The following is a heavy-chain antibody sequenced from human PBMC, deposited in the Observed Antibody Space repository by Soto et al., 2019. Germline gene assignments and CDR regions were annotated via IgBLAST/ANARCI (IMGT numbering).Heavy chain of an antibody. Sequence: GGSLRLSCAASGFTFSIYAMSWVRQAPGKGLEWVSTISHRSATTYYADSMKGRFTVSRDNSKNTLYLQMSSLRAEDTAVYYCARQIVELIPYFDHWGQGSLVTVSS. D-gene: IGHD3-22*01. CDR3: ARQIVELIPYFDH. V-gene: IGHV3-23*01. CDR2: ISHRSATT. CDR1: GFTFSIYA. J-gene: IGHJ4*02.